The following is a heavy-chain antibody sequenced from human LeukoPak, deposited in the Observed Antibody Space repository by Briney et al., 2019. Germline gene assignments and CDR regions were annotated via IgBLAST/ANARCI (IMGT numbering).Heavy chain of an antibody. CDR3: ASLPIEYSSSN. D-gene: IGHD6-6*01. CDR2: ISYDGSNK. Sequence: PGGSLRLSCAASGFTFSSYAMHWVRQAPGKGLEWVAVISYDGSNKYYADSVKGRFTISRDNSKNTLYLQMNSLRAEDTAVCYCASLPIEYSSSNWGQGTLVTVSS. CDR1: GFTFSSYA. J-gene: IGHJ4*02. V-gene: IGHV3-30*01.